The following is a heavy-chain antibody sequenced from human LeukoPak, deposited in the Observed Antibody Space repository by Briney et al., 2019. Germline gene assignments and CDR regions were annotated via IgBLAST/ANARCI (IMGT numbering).Heavy chain of an antibody. D-gene: IGHD5-24*01. J-gene: IGHJ6*02. CDR1: GYTFTGYY. CDR2: INPNSGGT. Sequence: GASVKVSCKASGYTFTGYYMHWVRQAPGQGLEWMGWINPNSGGTNYAQKFQGRVTMTRDTSISTAYMELSRLRSDDTAVYYCARETTIEIYYYGMDVWGQGTTVTVSS. CDR3: ARETTIEIYYYGMDV. V-gene: IGHV1-2*02.